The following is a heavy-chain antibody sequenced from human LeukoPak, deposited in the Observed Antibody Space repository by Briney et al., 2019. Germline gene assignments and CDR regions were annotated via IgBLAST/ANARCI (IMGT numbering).Heavy chain of an antibody. J-gene: IGHJ3*02. CDR3: AGGPYSYDSSGAFDI. CDR1: GDSISSGDYY. CDR2: ISSSGST. V-gene: IGHV4-61*02. Sequence: SETLSLTCPVSGDSISSGDYYWSWIRQPAGKGLEWTGRISSSGSTNYNPSLKSRVTISVDAAKDHFSLELSSVTAAVTSVYFCAGGPYSYDSSGAFDIWGQGTMVTVSS. D-gene: IGHD3-22*01.